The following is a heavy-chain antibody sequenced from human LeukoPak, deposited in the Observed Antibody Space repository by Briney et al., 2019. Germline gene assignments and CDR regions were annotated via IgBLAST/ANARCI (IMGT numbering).Heavy chain of an antibody. CDR3: AKDLMAARHLDY. V-gene: IGHV3-23*01. CDR1: GFTFSSYA. D-gene: IGHD6-6*01. Sequence: GGSLRLSCAASGFTFSSYAMSWVRQAPGKGLEWVSVISGSGDSTYYADSVKGRFTISGDNSKNTLYLQMNSLRAEDMAVYYCAKDLMAARHLDYWGQGTLVTVSS. CDR2: ISGSGDST. J-gene: IGHJ4*02.